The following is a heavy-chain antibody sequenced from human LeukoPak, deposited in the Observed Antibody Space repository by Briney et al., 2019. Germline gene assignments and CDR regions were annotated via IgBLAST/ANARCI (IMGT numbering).Heavy chain of an antibody. CDR2: IKPNGGGT. J-gene: IGHJ4*02. CDR1: GYTFIDSY. CDR3: AREKLAVPGTYFDY. D-gene: IGHD6-19*01. V-gene: IGHV1-2*02. Sequence: ASVKVSCKSSGYTFIDSYIHWVRQAPGQGLEWMGWIKPNGGGTQCAQKFQDRVTMTRDTSVSSTYMELSGLRSDDTAVYYCAREKLAVPGTYFDYWGQGSLVTVSS.